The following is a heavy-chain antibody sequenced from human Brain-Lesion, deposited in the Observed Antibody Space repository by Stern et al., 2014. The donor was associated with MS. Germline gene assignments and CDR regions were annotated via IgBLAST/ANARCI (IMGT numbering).Heavy chain of an antibody. CDR3: AGEEDIRYCSGGSCTGNWFDP. V-gene: IGHV4-39*02. D-gene: IGHD2-15*01. Sequence: QLQLQESGPGLVKPSETLSLTCTVAGGSVSSTSYAWAWIRQPPGKGLEWIGTIYYSGNTYYSPSLQSRLTLSLDTPKNHFPLQLRFVTAADTAVYYCAGEEDIRYCSGGSCTGNWFDPWGQGTLVTVSS. CDR1: GGSVSSTSYA. J-gene: IGHJ5*02. CDR2: IYYSGNT.